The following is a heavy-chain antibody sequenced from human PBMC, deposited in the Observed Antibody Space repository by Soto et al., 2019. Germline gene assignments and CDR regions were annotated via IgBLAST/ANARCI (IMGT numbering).Heavy chain of an antibody. CDR2: ISDSGGSR. D-gene: IGHD4-17*01. J-gene: IGHJ4*02. Sequence: GGSLRLSCAASGFTFSSYSMNWVRQAPGKGLEWVSSISDSGGSRYYTDSVKGRFTISRDNAKNTLYLQMNSLRAEDTAVYYCATYGVPDYWGQGTLVTVSS. CDR3: ATYGVPDY. CDR1: GFTFSSYS. V-gene: IGHV3-23*01.